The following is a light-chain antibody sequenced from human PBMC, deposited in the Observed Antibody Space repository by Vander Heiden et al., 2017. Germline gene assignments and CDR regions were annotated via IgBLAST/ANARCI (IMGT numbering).Light chain of an antibody. CDR1: SSTNGVGYA. CDR3: ESYDSSLSGWV. J-gene: IGLJ3*02. Sequence: QSVLTQPPPVSGAPGRWVTTSCTWASSTNGVGYAVHWYQQLPGTAPKLLIYGNSNRPSGVPDRFSGSKSGTSASLAITGLQAEDEADYYCESYDSSLSGWVFGGGTKLTVL. V-gene: IGLV1-40*01. CDR2: GNS.